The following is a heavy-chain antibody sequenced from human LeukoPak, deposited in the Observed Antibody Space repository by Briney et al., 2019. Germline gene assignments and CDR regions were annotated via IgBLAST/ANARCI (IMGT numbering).Heavy chain of an antibody. CDR2: ISAYNGNT. V-gene: IGHV1-18*01. D-gene: IGHD2-2*01. Sequence: ASVTVSFKSSVYTFTSYGISWVRQAPGQRLQGMGWISAYNGNTNYAQKLQGRVTMTTDTSTSTAYMGLRSLRSDDTAVYYCARGILPSHCSSTSCVGDFQHWGQGTLVTVSS. CDR3: ARGILPSHCSSTSCVGDFQH. J-gene: IGHJ1*01. CDR1: VYTFTSYG.